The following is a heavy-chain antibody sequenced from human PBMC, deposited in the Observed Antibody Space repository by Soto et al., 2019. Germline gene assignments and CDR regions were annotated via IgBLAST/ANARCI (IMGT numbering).Heavy chain of an antibody. CDR1: GGSISSGDYY. CDR3: ARDTIWSSSSLYYYYGMDV. Sequence: QVQLQESGPGLVKPSQTLSLTCTVSGGSISSGDYYWSWIRQPPGKGLEWIGYIYYSGSTYYNPSXXSRVTISVDTXKNPFXXKLSSVTAADTAVYYCARDTIWSSSSLYYYYGMDVWGQGTTVTVSS. J-gene: IGHJ6*02. V-gene: IGHV4-30-4*01. D-gene: IGHD6-6*01. CDR2: IYYSGST.